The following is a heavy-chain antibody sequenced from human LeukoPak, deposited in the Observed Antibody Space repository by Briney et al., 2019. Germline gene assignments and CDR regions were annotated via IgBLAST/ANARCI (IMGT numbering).Heavy chain of an antibody. CDR1: GFTFSSYS. Sequence: GGSLTLSCAASGFTFSSYSMNWVRKAPGKGREGFSSISSSSSYIYYADSVKGRLTISRDNAKNSLYLQMNSLRAEDTAVYYCASSPSPMVRGVITDYWGQGTLVTVSS. CDR3: ASSPSPMVRGVITDY. D-gene: IGHD3-10*01. J-gene: IGHJ4*02. CDR2: ISSSSSYI. V-gene: IGHV3-21*01.